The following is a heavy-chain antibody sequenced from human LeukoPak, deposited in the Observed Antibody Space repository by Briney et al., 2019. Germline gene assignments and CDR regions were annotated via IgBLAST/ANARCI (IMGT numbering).Heavy chain of an antibody. CDR2: ISSSSSTI. J-gene: IGHJ6*03. Sequence: PGGSLRLSCAASGFTFSSYSMNWVRQAPGKGLEWVSYISSSSSTIYYADSVKGRFSISRDNAKNSLYLQMNSLRAEDTAVYYCARDGYYDFWSGYSLPYYYYYYMDVWGKGTTVTVSS. CDR1: GFTFSSYS. CDR3: ARDGYYDFWSGYSLPYYYYYYMDV. V-gene: IGHV3-48*01. D-gene: IGHD3-3*01.